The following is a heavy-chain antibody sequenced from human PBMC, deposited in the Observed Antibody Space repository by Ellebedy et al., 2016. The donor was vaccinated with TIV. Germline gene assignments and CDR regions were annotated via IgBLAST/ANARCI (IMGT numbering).Heavy chain of an antibody. CDR1: GIIFSDYS. CDR3: AREFPGYSYGLADFHYYYMDF. J-gene: IGHJ6*03. V-gene: IGHV3-7*01. CDR2: IKHDGSEK. Sequence: GESLKISXAASGIIFSDYSMNWVRQAPGKGLEWVANIKHDGSEKYYVDSVKGRFTISRDNAKNSLYLQMNSLRAADTAVYYCAREFPGYSYGLADFHYYYMDFWGKGTTVTVSS. D-gene: IGHD5-18*01.